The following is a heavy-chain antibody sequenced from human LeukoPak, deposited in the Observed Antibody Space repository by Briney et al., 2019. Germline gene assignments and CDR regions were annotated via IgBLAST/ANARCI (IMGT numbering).Heavy chain of an antibody. J-gene: IGHJ4*02. Sequence: ASVKVSCRASGYTFTSYYMHWVRQAPGQGLEWMGIINPSGGSTSYAQKFQGRVTMTRDTSTSTVYMELSSLRSEDTAVYHCASEGPHGEALTDYWGQGTLVTVSS. CDR1: GYTFTSYY. CDR2: INPSGGST. D-gene: IGHD7-27*01. V-gene: IGHV1-46*01. CDR3: ASEGPHGEALTDY.